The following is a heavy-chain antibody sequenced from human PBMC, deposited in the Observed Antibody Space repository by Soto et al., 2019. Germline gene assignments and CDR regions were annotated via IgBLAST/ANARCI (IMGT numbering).Heavy chain of an antibody. CDR1: GGSISSGDYY. CDR3: ARDTLPGWLRSDYGGKSPYYYYGMDV. D-gene: IGHD4-17*01. Sequence: PSETLSLTCTVFGGSISSGDYYWSWIRQPPGKGLEWIGYIYYSGSTYYNPSLKSRVTISVDTSKNQFSLKLSSVTAADTAVYYCARDTLPGWLRSDYGGKSPYYYYGMDVWGQGTTVTVSS. J-gene: IGHJ6*02. V-gene: IGHV4-30-4*01. CDR2: IYYSGST.